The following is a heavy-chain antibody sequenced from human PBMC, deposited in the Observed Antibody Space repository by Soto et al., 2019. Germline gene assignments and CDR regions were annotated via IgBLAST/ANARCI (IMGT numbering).Heavy chain of an antibody. V-gene: IGHV3-21*01. CDR1: GFTCSSYS. J-gene: IGHJ4*02. Sequence: PGGSLRLSCAASGFTCSSYSMNWVRQAPGKGLEWVSSISSSSSYIYYADSVKVRFTISRDNAKNSLYLQLNSLRAEDTAVYYCAGGWVLRERIFDYWGQGTLVTVSS. CDR3: AGGWVLRERIFDY. CDR2: ISSSSSYI. D-gene: IGHD1-1*01.